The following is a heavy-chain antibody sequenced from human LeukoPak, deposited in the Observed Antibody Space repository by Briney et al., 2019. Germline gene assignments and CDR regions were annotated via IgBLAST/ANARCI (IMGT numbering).Heavy chain of an antibody. V-gene: IGHV3-48*01. D-gene: IGHD4-17*01. CDR2: ISSSSTI. CDR1: GFTFSSYS. J-gene: IGHJ4*02. Sequence: GGSLRLSCAASGFTFSSYSMNWVRQAPGKGLEWVSSISSSSTIYYADSVKGRFTISRDNAKNSLYLQMNSLRAEDTAVYYCARDHLYGDYPFDYWGQGTLVTVSS. CDR3: ARDHLYGDYPFDY.